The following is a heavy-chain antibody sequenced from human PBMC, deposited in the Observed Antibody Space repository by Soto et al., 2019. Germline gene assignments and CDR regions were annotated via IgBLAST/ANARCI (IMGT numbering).Heavy chain of an antibody. CDR2: IGSSGYT. Sequence: SETLSLTCGVYGGSFSHYFWTWVRQTPERGLEWIGEIGSSGYTDYSPSLKSRLTISIDTSKSQFSLELTSMTAADTAIYYCAGGIAAAWEVLAHWGQGALVTVSS. CDR3: AGGIAAAWEVLAH. J-gene: IGHJ5*02. V-gene: IGHV4-34*01. D-gene: IGHD6-13*01. CDR1: GGSFSHYF.